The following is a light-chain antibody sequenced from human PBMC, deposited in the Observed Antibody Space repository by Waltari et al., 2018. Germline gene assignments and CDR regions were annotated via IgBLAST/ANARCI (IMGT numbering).Light chain of an antibody. V-gene: IGKV2-30*02. CDR1: QSLVHTDGNTY. Sequence: DVVMTQSPLSLPVTIGQPASLSCTASQSLVHTDGNTYLTRFHQRPGQTPRRVIYMVSNRDSDVPDTVSGSESGTEFTLKISRVEADDSGLYYCMQSTHWPPCTLGQGTKVEI. CDR2: MVS. CDR3: MQSTHWPPCT. J-gene: IGKJ1*01.